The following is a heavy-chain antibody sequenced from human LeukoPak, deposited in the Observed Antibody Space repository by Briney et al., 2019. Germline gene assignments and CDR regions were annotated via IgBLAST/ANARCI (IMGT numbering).Heavy chain of an antibody. CDR2: IYYSGST. V-gene: IGHV4-59*01. Sequence: PSETLSLTCTVSGGSISSYYGSWLRQPPGRGREWIGYIYYSGSTNYNPSLKRRVTISVDTSKNQFSLKLSSVTAADTAVYYCARDQDNEGWFDPWGQGTLVTVSS. D-gene: IGHD1-1*01. CDR1: GGSISSYY. J-gene: IGHJ5*02. CDR3: ARDQDNEGWFDP.